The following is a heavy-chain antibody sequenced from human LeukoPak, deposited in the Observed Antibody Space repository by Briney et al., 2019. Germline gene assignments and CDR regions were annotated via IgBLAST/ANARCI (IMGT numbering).Heavy chain of an antibody. J-gene: IGHJ6*02. V-gene: IGHV3-7*05. Sequence: GGSLRLSCAASGFTFSSYWMSWVRQAPGKGLEWVANIKQDGSEKYYVDSVKGRFTISRDNAKNSLYLQMNSLRAEDTAVYYCAKDRTAMVTGPYYGMDVWGQGTTVTVSS. D-gene: IGHD5-18*01. CDR3: AKDRTAMVTGPYYGMDV. CDR1: GFTFSSYW. CDR2: IKQDGSEK.